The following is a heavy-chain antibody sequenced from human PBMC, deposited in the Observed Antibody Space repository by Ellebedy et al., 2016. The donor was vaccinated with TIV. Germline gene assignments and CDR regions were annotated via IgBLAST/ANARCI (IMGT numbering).Heavy chain of an antibody. CDR1: GFTFSSYS. D-gene: IGHD3-22*01. Sequence: GGSLRLSCAASGFTFSSYSMNWVRQAPGKGLEWVSSISSSSSYIYYADSVKGRFTISRDNAKNSLYLQMNSLRAEDTAVYYCGREVAITRNFYGMDVWGPGTTVTVSS. CDR2: ISSSSSYI. CDR3: GREVAITRNFYGMDV. V-gene: IGHV3-21*04. J-gene: IGHJ6*02.